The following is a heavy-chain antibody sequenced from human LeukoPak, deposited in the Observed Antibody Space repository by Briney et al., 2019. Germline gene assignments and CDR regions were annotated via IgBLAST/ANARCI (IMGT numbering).Heavy chain of an antibody. CDR1: GYTFTDYY. CDR3: ARVSPIYQLFFWFDP. CDR2: INANNGDT. V-gene: IGHV1-2*02. Sequence: ASVKASCKASGYTFTDYYVHWVRQAPGQGLEWMGWINANNGDTNYAQKFQGRVTMTRDTSISTAYMDLTRQRSDDTAVYYCARVSPIYQLFFWFDPWGQGTLVTVSS. D-gene: IGHD2-2*01. J-gene: IGHJ5*02.